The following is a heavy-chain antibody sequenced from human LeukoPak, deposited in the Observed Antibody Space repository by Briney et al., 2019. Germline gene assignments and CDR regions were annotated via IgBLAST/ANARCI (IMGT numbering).Heavy chain of an antibody. CDR1: GGSISSYY. Sequence: SETLSLTCTVSGGSISSYYWSWIRQPAGKGLEWIGRIYTSGSTNYNLSLKSRVTMSVDTSKNQFSLKLSSVTAADTAVYYCARGWDYDFWSGSQPFDYWGQGTLVTVSS. CDR2: IYTSGST. J-gene: IGHJ4*02. V-gene: IGHV4-4*07. CDR3: ARGWDYDFWSGSQPFDY. D-gene: IGHD3-3*01.